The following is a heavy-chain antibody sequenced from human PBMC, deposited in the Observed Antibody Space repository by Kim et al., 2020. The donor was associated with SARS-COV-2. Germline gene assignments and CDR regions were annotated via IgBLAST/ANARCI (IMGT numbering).Heavy chain of an antibody. D-gene: IGHD5-12*01. J-gene: IGHJ4*02. CDR3: AKESTNSGYDFGAGDY. Sequence: SGKGRFTISRDNSKNTLYRQMNSLRAEDKAVYYCAKESTNSGYDFGAGDYWGQGTLVTVSS. V-gene: IGHV3-30*02.